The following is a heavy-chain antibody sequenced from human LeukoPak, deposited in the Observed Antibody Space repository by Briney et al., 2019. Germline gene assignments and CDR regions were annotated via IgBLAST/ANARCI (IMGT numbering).Heavy chain of an antibody. CDR2: IYYSGST. D-gene: IGHD4-17*01. CDR3: ARDRGAADY. V-gene: IGHV4-59*01. J-gene: IGHJ4*02. CDR1: GGSFSGYY. Sequence: SETLSLTCAVYGGSFSGYYWSWIRQPPGKGLEWIGYIYYSGSTNYNPSLKSRVTISVDTSKNQFSLKLSSVTAADTAVYYCARDRGAADYWGQGTLVTVSS.